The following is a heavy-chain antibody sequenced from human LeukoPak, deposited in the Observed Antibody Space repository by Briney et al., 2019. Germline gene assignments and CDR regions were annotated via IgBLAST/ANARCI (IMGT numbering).Heavy chain of an antibody. D-gene: IGHD1-7*01. V-gene: IGHV3-7*01. J-gene: IGHJ4*02. CDR2: IKEDGSET. CDR1: GFTFSNYW. Sequence: PGGSLRLSCAASGFTFSNYWMRWVRQASGKGLEWVANIKEDGSETYYVDSVKGRFTISRDNAKNSLFLQMNGLRGEDTAVYYCAIDSWELRGYWGQGTLVTVSS. CDR3: AIDSWELRGY.